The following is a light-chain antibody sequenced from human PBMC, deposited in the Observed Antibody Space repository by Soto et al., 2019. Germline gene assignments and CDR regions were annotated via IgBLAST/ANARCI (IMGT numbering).Light chain of an antibody. CDR1: SSDVGGYNY. Sequence: QSVLTQPASVSGSPGQSITISCTGTSSDVGGYNYVSWYQQHPGKAPKLMIYGVTYRPSGVSNRFSGSKSGNTASLTISGLQAEDEADYYCSSYTTSSTLSVVFGGGTKLTVL. V-gene: IGLV2-14*01. CDR3: SSYTTSSTLSVV. J-gene: IGLJ2*01. CDR2: GVT.